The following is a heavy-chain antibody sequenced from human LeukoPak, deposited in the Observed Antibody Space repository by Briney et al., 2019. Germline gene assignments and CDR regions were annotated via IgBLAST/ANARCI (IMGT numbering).Heavy chain of an antibody. V-gene: IGHV3-48*01. CDR3: AKDPLWFGESFGFDY. J-gene: IGHJ4*02. Sequence: GGSLRLSCAASGFTISDDDMNWIRQAPGTGLEWVSYITGSSSSKYYADSVKGRFTISRDNSKNTLYLQMNSLRAEDTAVYYCAKDPLWFGESFGFDYWGQGTLVTVSS. D-gene: IGHD3-10*01. CDR1: GFTISDDD. CDR2: ITGSSSSK.